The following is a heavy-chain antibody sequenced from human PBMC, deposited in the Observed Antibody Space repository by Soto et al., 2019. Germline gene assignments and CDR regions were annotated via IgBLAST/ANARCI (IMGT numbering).Heavy chain of an antibody. CDR1: VITFKDAW. CDR2: IKSFGGGGTT. CDR3: VWNTSAEVLRR. D-gene: IGHD1-1*01. J-gene: IGHJ4*02. Sequence: VGSLRLSCLFSVITFKDAWMSCVRHPPGKGLEWVARIKSFGGGGTTDYTQAVKGRFTISRGDSQRMVHLQMNSLRNEDTGVYFCVWNTSAEVLRRCGQETLVSVS. V-gene: IGHV3-15*01.